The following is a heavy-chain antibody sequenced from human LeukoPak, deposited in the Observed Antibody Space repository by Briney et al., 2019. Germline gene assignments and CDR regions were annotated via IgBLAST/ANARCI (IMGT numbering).Heavy chain of an antibody. CDR2: ISAYNGNT. Sequence: ASVKVSCKASGYTFTSYGISWVRQAPGQGLEWMGWISAYNGNTNYAQKLQGRVTMTTDTSTSTAHMELRSLRSDDTAVYYCARVRPPQYYYGSGNENYMDVWGKGTTVTVSS. CDR3: ARVRPPQYYYGSGNENYMDV. CDR1: GYTFTSYG. D-gene: IGHD3-10*01. J-gene: IGHJ6*03. V-gene: IGHV1-18*01.